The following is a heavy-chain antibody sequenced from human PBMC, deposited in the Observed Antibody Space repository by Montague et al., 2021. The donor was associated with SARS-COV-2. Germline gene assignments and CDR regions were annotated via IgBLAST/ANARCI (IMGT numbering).Heavy chain of an antibody. CDR3: ARFPTSYYYDSKAAPATPDAFDI. V-gene: IGHV4-39*01. Sequence: IGMPSYAWKKYYNPSLKSRVTISVDTSKNQFSLKLISVTAADTAVYYCARFPTSYYYDSKAAPATPDAFDIWGQGTMVTVSS. CDR2: PSYAWKK. J-gene: IGHJ3*02. D-gene: IGHD3-22*01.